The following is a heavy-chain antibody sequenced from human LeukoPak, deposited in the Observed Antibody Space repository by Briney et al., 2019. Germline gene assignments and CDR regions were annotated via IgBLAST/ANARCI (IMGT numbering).Heavy chain of an antibody. J-gene: IGHJ4*02. V-gene: IGHV1-2*02. Sequence: ASVTVSCKASGYTFTGYYMHWVRQAPGQGLEWMGWINPNSGGTNYAQKFQGRVTITRDTSISTAYRELSRLRSDDTAVYYFARGYCTNGVCYDPPNYWGQGTLVTVSS. CDR2: INPNSGGT. CDR3: ARGYCTNGVCYDPPNY. D-gene: IGHD2-8*01. CDR1: GYTFTGYY.